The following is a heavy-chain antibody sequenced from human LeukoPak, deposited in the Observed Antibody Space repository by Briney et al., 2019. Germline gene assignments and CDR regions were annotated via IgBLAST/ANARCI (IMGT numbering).Heavy chain of an antibody. CDR2: IIPIFGTA. CDR1: GGTFSSYA. D-gene: IGHD3-10*01. Sequence: ASVKVSCKASGGTFSSYAISWVRQAPGQGLEWMGGIIPIFGTANYAQKFQGRVTITADESTSTAYMELSSLRSEDTAVYYCARDMRGLWFGELLSNDAFDIWGQGTMVTVSS. CDR3: ARDMRGLWFGELLSNDAFDI. J-gene: IGHJ3*02. V-gene: IGHV1-69*13.